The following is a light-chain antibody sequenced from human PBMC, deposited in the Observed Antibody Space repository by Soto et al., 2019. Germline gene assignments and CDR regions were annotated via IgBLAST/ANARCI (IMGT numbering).Light chain of an antibody. CDR1: TSDIGGYKY. Sequence: QTVVTQPPSVSGSPGQSVTISCTGTTSDIGGYKYVSWYQQLPGKAPKLMIFDVTKRPSGVPDRFSGSNSGNTASLTISGLQAEDEAIYYCCSYARTTHVFGTGTKVTVL. CDR3: CSYARTTHV. CDR2: DVT. J-gene: IGLJ1*01. V-gene: IGLV2-11*01.